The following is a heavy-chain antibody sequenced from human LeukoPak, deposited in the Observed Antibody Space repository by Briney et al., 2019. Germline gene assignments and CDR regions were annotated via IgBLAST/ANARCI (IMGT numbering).Heavy chain of an antibody. CDR1: GGTFSSYA. CDR3: ARWGLRGYSGYGSFDY. Sequence: ASVKVSCKASGGTFSSYAISWVRQAPGQGLEWMGGIIPIFGTANYAQKFQGRVTITTDESTSTAYMELSSLRSEDTAVYYCARWGLRGYSGYGSFDYWGQGTLVTVSS. CDR2: IIPIFGTA. V-gene: IGHV1-69*05. D-gene: IGHD5-12*01. J-gene: IGHJ4*02.